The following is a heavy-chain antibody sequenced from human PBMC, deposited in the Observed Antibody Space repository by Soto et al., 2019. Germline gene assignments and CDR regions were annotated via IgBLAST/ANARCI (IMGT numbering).Heavy chain of an antibody. J-gene: IGHJ4*02. Sequence: QVQLVESGGGVVQPGRSLRLSCAASGFTFSSYGMHWVRQAPGKGLEWVAVISYDGSNKYYADSVKGRFTISRDNSKNTLYLQMNSLRAEDTAVYYCAKDPHDPYSWGTLYYFDYWGQGTLVTVSS. CDR3: AKDPHDPYSWGTLYYFDY. CDR1: GFTFSSYG. V-gene: IGHV3-30*18. D-gene: IGHD5-18*01. CDR2: ISYDGSNK.